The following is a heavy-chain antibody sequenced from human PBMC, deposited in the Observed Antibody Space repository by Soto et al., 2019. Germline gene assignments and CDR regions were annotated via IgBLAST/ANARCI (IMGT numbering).Heavy chain of an antibody. V-gene: IGHV2-26*01. CDR3: ARIGRVAAAGTWYYYYGMDV. D-gene: IGHD6-13*01. CDR2: IFSNDEK. Sequence: SGPTLVNPTETLTLTCTVSGFSLSNARMGVSWIRQPPGKTLEWLAHIFSNDEKSYSTSLKSRLTISKDTSKSQVVLTMTNVDTVDTATYYCARIGRVAAAGTWYYYYGMDVWGQGTTVTVSS. CDR1: GFSLSNARMG. J-gene: IGHJ6*02.